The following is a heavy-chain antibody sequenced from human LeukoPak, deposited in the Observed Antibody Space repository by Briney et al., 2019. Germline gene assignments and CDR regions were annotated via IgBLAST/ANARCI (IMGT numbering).Heavy chain of an antibody. CDR2: ISYDGSNK. V-gene: IGHV3-30*18. D-gene: IGHD1-26*01. CDR3: AKSGREGATNY. J-gene: IGHJ4*02. Sequence: PGGPLRLSCAASGFTFSSYGMHWVRQAPGKGLEWVAVISYDGSNKYYADSVKGRFTISRDNSKNTLYLQMNSLRAEDTAVYYCAKSGREGATNYWGQGTLVTVSS. CDR1: GFTFSSYG.